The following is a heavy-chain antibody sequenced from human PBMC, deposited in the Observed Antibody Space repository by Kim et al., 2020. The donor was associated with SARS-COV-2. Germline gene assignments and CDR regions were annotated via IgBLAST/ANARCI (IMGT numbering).Heavy chain of an antibody. V-gene: IGHV4-59*01. D-gene: IGHD3-22*01. CDR3: ATSDYYDSSGYLSWFDP. CDR1: GGSISSYY. J-gene: IGHJ5*02. CDR2: IYYSGST. Sequence: SETLSLTCTVSGGSISSYYWSWIRQPPGKGLEWIGYIYYSGSTNYNPSLKSRVTISVDTSKNQFSLKLSSVTAADTAVYYCATSDYYDSSGYLSWFDPWGQGTLVTVSS.